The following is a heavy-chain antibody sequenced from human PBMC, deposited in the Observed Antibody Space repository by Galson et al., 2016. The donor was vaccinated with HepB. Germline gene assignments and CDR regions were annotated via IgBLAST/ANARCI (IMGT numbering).Heavy chain of an antibody. J-gene: IGHJ4*02. V-gene: IGHV3-23*01. CDR2: LSGSGDVT. Sequence: SLRLSCAASGFPFSPYAMSWVRQPPGKGLEWVSTLSGSGDVTHHADSVGGRFTISRDNSKNTLYLQMNSLRVEDTALYYCARSGVWGTHRSPDYWGQGTPVTVSS. CDR1: GFPFSPYA. D-gene: IGHD3-16*02. CDR3: ARSGVWGTHRSPDY.